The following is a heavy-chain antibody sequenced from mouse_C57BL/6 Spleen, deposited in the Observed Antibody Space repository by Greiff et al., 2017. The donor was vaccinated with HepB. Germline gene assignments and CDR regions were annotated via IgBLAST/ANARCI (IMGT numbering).Heavy chain of an antibody. Sequence: QVQLQQPGAELVMPGASVKLSCKASGYTFTSYWMHWVKQRPGQGLEWIGEIDPSDSYTNYNQKFKGKSTVTVDKSSSTAYMQLSSLTSEDSAVYYCARKDGNSYYCDYWGQGTTLTVAS. CDR1: GYTFTSYW. D-gene: IGHD2-1*01. CDR2: IDPSDSYT. CDR3: ARKDGNSYYCDY. J-gene: IGHJ2*01. V-gene: IGHV1-69*01.